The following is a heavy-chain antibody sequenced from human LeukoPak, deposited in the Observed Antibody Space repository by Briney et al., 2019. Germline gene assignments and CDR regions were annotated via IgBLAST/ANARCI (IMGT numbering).Heavy chain of an antibody. CDR1: GFSFSTYS. CDR3: TTGIRGD. V-gene: IGHV3-15*04. Sequence: GGSLRLSCAASGFSFSTYSMNWVRQAPGKGLEWVGRIASKTDGGTTDYAAPVKGRFTISRDDSKNTLFLQTNSLKTEDTAVYYCTTGIRGDCGQGTLVTVSS. J-gene: IGHJ4*02. CDR2: IASKTDGGTT.